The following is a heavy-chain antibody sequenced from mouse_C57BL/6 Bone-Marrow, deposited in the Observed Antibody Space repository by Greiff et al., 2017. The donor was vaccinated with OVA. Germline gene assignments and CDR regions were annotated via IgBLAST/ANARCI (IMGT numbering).Heavy chain of an antibody. J-gene: IGHJ3*01. V-gene: IGHV6-6*01. CDR3: TKRLRLRRFAY. CDR2: IRNKANNHAT. CDR1: GFTFSDAW. Sequence: EVHLVESGGGLVQPGGSMKLSCAASGFTFSDAWMDWVRQSPEKGLEWVAEIRNKANNHATYYAVSGQGRFTISRNDSKNGVYLQMNRLRAEDTGIYSFTKRLRLRRFAYWGQGTLVTVSA. D-gene: IGHD3-2*02.